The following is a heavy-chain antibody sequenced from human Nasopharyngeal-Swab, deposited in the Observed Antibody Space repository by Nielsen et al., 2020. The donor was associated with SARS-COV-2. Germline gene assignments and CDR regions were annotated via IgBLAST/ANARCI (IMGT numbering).Heavy chain of an antibody. CDR3: ARALYCSSTSCYTPYYYYYYMDV. CDR1: GFTFSSYD. D-gene: IGHD2-2*02. V-gene: IGHV3-13*01. Sequence: GESLKISCAASGFTFSSYDMHWVRQATGKGLEWVSAIGTAGDTYYPGSVKGRSTISRENAKNSLYLQMNSLRAEDTAVYYCARALYCSSTSCYTPYYYYYYMDVWGKGTTVTVSS. CDR2: IGTAGDT. J-gene: IGHJ6*03.